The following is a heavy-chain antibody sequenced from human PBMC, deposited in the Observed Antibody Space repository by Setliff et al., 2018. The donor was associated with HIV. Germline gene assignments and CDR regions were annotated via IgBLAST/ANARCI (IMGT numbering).Heavy chain of an antibody. CDR1: GGSISSGSYY. V-gene: IGHV4-61*02. J-gene: IGHJ4*02. CDR3: ARGEGSGWYAYYFDY. CDR2: IYTSGST. Sequence: PSVTLSLTCTVSGGSISSGSYYWNWIRQPAGKGLEWIGRIYTSGSTNYNPSLKSRVTILIDTSKNQLSLKLSSVTAADTAVYYCARGEGSGWYAYYFDYWGQGTLVT. D-gene: IGHD6-19*01.